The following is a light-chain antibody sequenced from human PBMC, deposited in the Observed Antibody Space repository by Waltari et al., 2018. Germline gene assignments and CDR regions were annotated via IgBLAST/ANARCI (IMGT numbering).Light chain of an antibody. CDR2: DAS. Sequence: EIVLTQSPATLSLSPEERATLSCRTSQSVNSYLAWYQHKPGQVPRLLIYDASNRATGIPARFSGSGSGTDFTLTISSLEPDDFALYYCQQRFTWPSITFGQGTRLEIK. CDR3: QQRFTWPSIT. V-gene: IGKV3-11*01. CDR1: QSVNSY. J-gene: IGKJ5*01.